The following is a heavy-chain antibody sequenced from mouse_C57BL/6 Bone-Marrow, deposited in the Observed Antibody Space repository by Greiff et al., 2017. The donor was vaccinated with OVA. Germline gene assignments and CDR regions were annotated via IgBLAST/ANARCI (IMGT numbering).Heavy chain of an antibody. CDR1: GFSLTSYG. CDR2: IWRGGST. CDR3: ATYGSSYFWYFDV. V-gene: IGHV2-5*01. J-gene: IGHJ1*03. Sequence: QVQLKESGPGLVQPSQSLSITCTVSGFSLTSYGVHWVRQSPGKGLEWLGVIWRGGSTDYNAAFMSRLSITKDNSKSQVFFKMNSLQADDTAIYYCATYGSSYFWYFDVWGTGTTVTVSS. D-gene: IGHD1-1*01.